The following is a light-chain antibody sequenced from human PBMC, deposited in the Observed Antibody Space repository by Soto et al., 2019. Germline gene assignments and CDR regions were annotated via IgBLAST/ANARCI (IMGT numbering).Light chain of an antibody. Sequence: EIVLTQSPDTVSLSPGETATLSCRASQSVSSNYLAWYQQKPGQAPRLLIYGASSRATGIPARFSGSGSGTDFTLTISRLAPEDFAVFFCKQYDNSITFGQGTRLEI. CDR3: KQYDNSIT. V-gene: IGKV3-20*01. J-gene: IGKJ5*01. CDR2: GAS. CDR1: QSVSSNY.